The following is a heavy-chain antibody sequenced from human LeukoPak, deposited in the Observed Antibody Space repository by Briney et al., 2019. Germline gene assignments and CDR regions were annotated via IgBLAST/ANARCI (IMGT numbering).Heavy chain of an antibody. Sequence: PGGSLRLSCAASGFTFSVHDMSWVRQAPGKGLEWVSGISDSGGSTYYADSVKGRFTISRDNYKNTLYLQMNSLRAEDTAVYYCANLGSYHFDDWGQGTLVTVSS. CDR1: GFTFSVHD. CDR2: ISDSGGST. CDR3: ANLGSYHFDD. V-gene: IGHV3-23*01. D-gene: IGHD1-26*01. J-gene: IGHJ4*02.